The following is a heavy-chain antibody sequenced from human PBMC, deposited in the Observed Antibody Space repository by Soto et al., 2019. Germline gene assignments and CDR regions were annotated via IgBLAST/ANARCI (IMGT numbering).Heavy chain of an antibody. J-gene: IGHJ4*02. CDR1: GGTFSSYT. CDR3: ARDVRGWYFDY. Sequence: QVQLVQSGAEVKKPGSSVKVSCKASGGTFSSYTISWVRQAPGQGLEWMGRIIPILGIANYAQKFQGRVTITADKSTSTAYMELSSLRSEDTAVYYCARDVRGWYFDYWGQGTLVTVSS. CDR2: IIPILGIA. V-gene: IGHV1-69*08. D-gene: IGHD6-19*01.